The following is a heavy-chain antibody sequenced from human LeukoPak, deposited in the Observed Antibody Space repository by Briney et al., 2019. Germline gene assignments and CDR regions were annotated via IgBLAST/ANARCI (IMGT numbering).Heavy chain of an antibody. CDR3: ARAEGAAAGDYFDY. V-gene: IGHV4-59*12. D-gene: IGHD6-13*01. Sequence: PSETLSLTCKVSGGSISGYYWGWIRQPPGKGLEWIGYIYYSGSTNYIPSLKSRVTMSVDTSKNQFSLKLSSVTAADTAVYYCARAEGAAAGDYFDYWGQGTLVTVSS. CDR2: IYYSGST. CDR1: GGSISGYY. J-gene: IGHJ4*02.